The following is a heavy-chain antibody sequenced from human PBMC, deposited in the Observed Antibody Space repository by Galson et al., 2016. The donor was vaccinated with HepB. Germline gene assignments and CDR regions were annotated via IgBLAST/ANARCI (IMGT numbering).Heavy chain of an antibody. Sequence: SLRLSCAASGYTFSSYGLHWVRQAPGKGLEWVAYISYDGSNKYYPESLKGRFTISRDNSKTTLYLQMNNLRVEDTALYRCARDTFGYYYAMDVWGQGTTVTVSS. CDR2: ISYDGSNK. CDR1: GYTFSSYG. J-gene: IGHJ6*02. V-gene: IGHV3-30*04. D-gene: IGHD3-10*01. CDR3: ARDTFGYYYAMDV.